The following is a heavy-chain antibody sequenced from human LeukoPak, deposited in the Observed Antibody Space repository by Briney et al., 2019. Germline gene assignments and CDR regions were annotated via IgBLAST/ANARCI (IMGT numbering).Heavy chain of an antibody. CDR3: AREDGGNSGYYFDY. CDR1: GYTFTSHD. CDR2: ISAYNGNT. D-gene: IGHD4-23*01. V-gene: IGHV1-18*01. J-gene: IGHJ4*02. Sequence: ASVKVSCKASGYTFTSHDINWVRQATGQGLEWMGWISAYNGNTNYAQKLQGRVTMTTDTSTSTAYMELRSLRSDDTAVYYCAREDGGNSGYYFDYWGQGTLVTVSS.